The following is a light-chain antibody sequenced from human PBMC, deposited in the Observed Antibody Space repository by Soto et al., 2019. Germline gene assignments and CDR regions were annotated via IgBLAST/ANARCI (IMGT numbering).Light chain of an antibody. CDR3: QQYGSSPPYT. J-gene: IGKJ2*01. V-gene: IGKV3-20*01. CDR2: AAS. CDR1: QSVSSSY. Sequence: EIVLTQSSGTLSLSPGERATLSCRASQSVSSSYLAWYQQKPGQAPRLLIYAASSRATGIPDRFSGSGSGPDFTLTISRLEPEDFAVYYCQQYGSSPPYTFGQGTKLEIK.